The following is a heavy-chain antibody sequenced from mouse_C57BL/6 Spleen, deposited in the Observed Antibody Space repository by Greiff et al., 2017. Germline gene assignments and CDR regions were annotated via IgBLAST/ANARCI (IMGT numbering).Heavy chain of an antibody. J-gene: IGHJ3*01. CDR3: AREGIYDGYYGGFAY. CDR1: GYAFSSSW. D-gene: IGHD2-3*01. V-gene: IGHV1-82*01. CDR2: IYPGDGDT. Sequence: VQLQESGPELVKPGASVKISCKASGYAFSSSWMNWVKQRPGKGLAWIGRIYPGDGDTTSNGTFKGKATLTADTASSTAYMQISSLTSEDSAVYFWAREGIYDGYYGGFAYWGQGTLVTVSA.